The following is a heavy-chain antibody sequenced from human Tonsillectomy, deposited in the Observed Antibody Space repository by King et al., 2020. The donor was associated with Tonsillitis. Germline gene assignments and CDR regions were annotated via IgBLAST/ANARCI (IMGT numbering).Heavy chain of an antibody. CDR3: ARDLGGSVTYYLYYYYGMDV. D-gene: IGHD3-10*01. CDR2: TSSSSTTI. CDR1: GFTFSSYS. V-gene: IGHV3-48*04. J-gene: IGHJ6*02. Sequence: VQLVESGGGLVQPGGSLRLSCAASGFTFSSYSMNWVRQAPGKGLEWLSYTSSSSTTIYYADSVKGRFTISRDNAKDSLYLQMNSLRAEDTAVYYCARDLGGSVTYYLYYYYGMDVWGQGTTVTVSS.